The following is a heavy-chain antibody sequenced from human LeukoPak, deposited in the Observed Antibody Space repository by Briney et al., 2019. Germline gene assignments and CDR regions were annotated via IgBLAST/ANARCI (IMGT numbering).Heavy chain of an antibody. Sequence: GGSLRLSXAASGFTFDDYGMSWVRQAPGKGLEWVSGINWNGGSTGYADSVKGRFTISRDNAKNSLYLQMNSLRAEDSALYYCASLDSAHPSGVHWGQGTLVTVSS. CDR1: GFTFDDYG. D-gene: IGHD5-18*01. CDR3: ASLDSAHPSGVH. CDR2: INWNGGST. V-gene: IGHV3-20*04. J-gene: IGHJ4*02.